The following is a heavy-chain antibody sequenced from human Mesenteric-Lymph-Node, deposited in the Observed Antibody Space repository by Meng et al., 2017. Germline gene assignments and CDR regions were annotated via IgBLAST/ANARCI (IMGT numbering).Heavy chain of an antibody. CDR3: ARVGTAYYYDSPFDY. CDR1: GFTCSSYW. CDR2: INSDGSST. V-gene: IGHV3-74*01. Sequence: LSLTCAASGFTCSSYWMHWVRQAPGKGLVWVSRINSDGSSTSYADSVKGRFTISRDNAKNTLYLQMNSLRAEDTAVYYCARVGTAYYYDSPFDYWGQGTLVTVSS. D-gene: IGHD3-22*01. J-gene: IGHJ4*02.